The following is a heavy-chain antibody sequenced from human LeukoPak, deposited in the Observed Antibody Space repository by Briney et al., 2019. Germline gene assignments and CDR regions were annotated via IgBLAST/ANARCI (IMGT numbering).Heavy chain of an antibody. CDR3: ARRAFGELNDAFDL. Sequence: PGESLKISCQGSGYSFSTYWIAWVRQMPGKGLEWMGIIYPGDSDTRYSPSFQGQVTISADKSISTAYLQWSSLKASDTAMYYCARRAFGELNDAFDLWGQGTMVTVSS. J-gene: IGHJ3*01. V-gene: IGHV5-51*01. D-gene: IGHD3-10*01. CDR2: IYPGDSDT. CDR1: GYSFSTYW.